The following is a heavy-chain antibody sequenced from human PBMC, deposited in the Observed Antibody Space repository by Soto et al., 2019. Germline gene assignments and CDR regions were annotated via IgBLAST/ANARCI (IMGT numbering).Heavy chain of an antibody. CDR3: ARDGYDGSGSPYPAY. CDR2: IYYLGST. Sequence: PSETLSLTCNVSGRSMSEYFWSWIRQSPGKGLEWIGYIYYLGSTDYNPSLKSRVTTSVDTSKRQFSLRLTSVTAADTAVYYCARDGYDGSGSPYPAYWGPGTQVTVSS. V-gene: IGHV4-59*01. J-gene: IGHJ4*02. D-gene: IGHD3-10*01. CDR1: GRSMSEYF.